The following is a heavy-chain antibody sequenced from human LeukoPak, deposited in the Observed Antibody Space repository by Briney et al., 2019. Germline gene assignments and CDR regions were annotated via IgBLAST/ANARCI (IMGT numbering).Heavy chain of an antibody. CDR2: IYTSGST. CDR3: AREEDCSSTSCYVV. CDR1: GGSISSGSYY. D-gene: IGHD2-2*01. V-gene: IGHV4-61*02. J-gene: IGHJ6*04. Sequence: SETLSLTCTVSGGSISSGSYYWSWIRQPAGRGLEWIGRIYTSGSTNYNPSLKSRVTISVDTSKNQFSLKLSSVTAADTAVYYCAREEDCSSTSCYVVWGKGTTVTVSS.